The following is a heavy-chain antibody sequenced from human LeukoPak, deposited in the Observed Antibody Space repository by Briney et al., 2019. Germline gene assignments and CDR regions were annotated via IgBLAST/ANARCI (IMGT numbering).Heavy chain of an antibody. CDR3: AKGETGIAVAGTDY. Sequence: GGSLRLSCAASGFTFSSYAMSWVRQAPGKGLEWVSAISGSGGSTYYADSVKGRFTISRDNSKNTLFLQMNSLRAEDTAVYYCAKGETGIAVAGTDYWGQGTLVTVSS. J-gene: IGHJ4*02. V-gene: IGHV3-23*01. CDR2: ISGSGGST. D-gene: IGHD6-19*01. CDR1: GFTFSSYA.